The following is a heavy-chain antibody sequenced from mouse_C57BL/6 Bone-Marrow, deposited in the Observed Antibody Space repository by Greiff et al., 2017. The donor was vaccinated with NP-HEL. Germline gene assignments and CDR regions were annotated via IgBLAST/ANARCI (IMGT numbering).Heavy chain of an antibody. CDR2: INPYNGGT. V-gene: IGHV1-19*01. J-gene: IGHJ1*03. CDR3: ARSMRWLPHWYFDV. CDR1: GYTFTDYY. D-gene: IGHD2-3*01. Sequence: EVQLQESGPVLVKPGASVKMSCKASGYTFTDYYMNWVKQSHGKSLEWIGVINPYNGGTSYNQKFKGKATLTVDKSSSTAYMELNSLTSEDSAVYYCARSMRWLPHWYFDVWGTGTTVTVSS.